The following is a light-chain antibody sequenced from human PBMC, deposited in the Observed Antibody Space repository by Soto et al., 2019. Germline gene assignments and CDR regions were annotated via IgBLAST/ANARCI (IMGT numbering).Light chain of an antibody. CDR1: ESVNGN. CDR2: RAS. Sequence: EIVMTQSPDTLSVSPGETATLSCRASESVNGNLAWYQQKPGQAPRLLIHRASTRAIGVTARFSGSGSGTEYTLSINSLQSEDFAVYYCQQYNYWPSFGQGTKVHIK. V-gene: IGKV3-15*01. CDR3: QQYNYWPS. J-gene: IGKJ1*01.